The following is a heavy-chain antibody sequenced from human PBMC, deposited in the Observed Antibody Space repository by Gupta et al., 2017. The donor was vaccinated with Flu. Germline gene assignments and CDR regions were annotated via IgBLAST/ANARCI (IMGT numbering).Heavy chain of an antibody. V-gene: IGHV4-4*07. CDR3: ATSLTTPPFYYGMDV. D-gene: IGHD4-17*01. Sequence: QVQLQESGPGLVKPSETLSLTCTVSGGPISSYYWSWIRQPAGKGLEWIGRIDTSGSTNYNPSLKSRGTMSVDTSKNQFSLKRSSVTAADTAVYYCATSLTTPPFYYGMDVWGQGTTVTVSS. CDR1: GGPISSYY. CDR2: IDTSGST. J-gene: IGHJ6*02.